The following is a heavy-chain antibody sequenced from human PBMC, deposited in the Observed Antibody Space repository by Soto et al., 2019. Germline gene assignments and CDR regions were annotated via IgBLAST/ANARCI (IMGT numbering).Heavy chain of an antibody. Sequence: PGGSLRLSCAASGFTFSSYAMSWVRQAPGKGLEWVSAISGSGGRTYYADSVKGRFTISRDNSKNTLYLQMNSLRAEDTAVYYCAKQPWSSYYFDYWGQGTLVTVSS. CDR3: AKQPWSSYYFDY. D-gene: IGHD2-15*01. CDR2: ISGSGGRT. V-gene: IGHV3-23*01. CDR1: GFTFSSYA. J-gene: IGHJ4*02.